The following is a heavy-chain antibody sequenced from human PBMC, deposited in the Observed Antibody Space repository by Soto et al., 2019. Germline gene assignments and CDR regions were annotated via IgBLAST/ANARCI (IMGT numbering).Heavy chain of an antibody. D-gene: IGHD4-17*01. V-gene: IGHV1-18*04. CDR2: VSAYSGHT. Sequence: QVQLVQSGAEVKKPGASVKVSCKASGYAFGGYAISWVRRAPGQGLERMGWVSAYSGHTDYAQNLQGRVSMTTETSTSTAYMELGSLTSHDTAVYYCARPSGSYGDYAWSLAYWGQGTLVTVSS. CDR3: ARPSGSYGDYAWSLAY. J-gene: IGHJ4*02. CDR1: GYAFGGYA.